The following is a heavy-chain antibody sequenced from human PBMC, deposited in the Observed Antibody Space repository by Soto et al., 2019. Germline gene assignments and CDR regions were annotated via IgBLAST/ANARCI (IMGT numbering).Heavy chain of an antibody. CDR1: GGTFSSYA. CDR2: IIPIFGTA. V-gene: IGHV1-69*13. D-gene: IGHD2-21*02. CDR3: ARAELHCGGDCYPAPSRTSPLEYWYFDL. Sequence: GASVKVSCKASGGTFSSYAISWVRHAPGQGLEWMGGIIPIFGTANYAQKFQGRVTITADESTSTAYMELSSLRSEDTAVYYCARAELHCGGDCYPAPSRTSPLEYWYFDLWGRGTLVTVSS. J-gene: IGHJ2*01.